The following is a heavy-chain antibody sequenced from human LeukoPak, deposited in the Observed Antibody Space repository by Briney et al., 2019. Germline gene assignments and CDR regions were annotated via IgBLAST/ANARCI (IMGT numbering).Heavy chain of an antibody. CDR1: GGSFSGYY. CDR2: INHSGST. D-gene: IGHD3-22*01. CDR3: ARNPSYDRFDY. V-gene: IGHV4-34*01. Sequence: SETLSLTCAVYGGSFSGYYWSWIRQPPGKGLERIGEINHSGSTNYNPSLKSRVTISVDTSKNQFSLKLSSVTAADTAVYYCARNPSYDRFDYWGQGTLVTVSS. J-gene: IGHJ4*02.